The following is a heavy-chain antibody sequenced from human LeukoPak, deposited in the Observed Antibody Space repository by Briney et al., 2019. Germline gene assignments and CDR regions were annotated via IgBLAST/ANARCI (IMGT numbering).Heavy chain of an antibody. J-gene: IGHJ6*02. V-gene: IGHV6-1*01. CDR3: ARVGCSSTSCYFSMDV. Sequence: SQTLSLTCAISGGSVSSNSAAWNWIRQSPSRGLEWLGRTYYRSKWYNDYAVSVKSRITINPDTSKNQFSLQLNSVTPEDTAVYYCARVGCSSTSCYFSMDVWGQGTTVTVSS. CDR1: GGSVSSNSAA. D-gene: IGHD2-2*01. CDR2: TYYRSKWYN.